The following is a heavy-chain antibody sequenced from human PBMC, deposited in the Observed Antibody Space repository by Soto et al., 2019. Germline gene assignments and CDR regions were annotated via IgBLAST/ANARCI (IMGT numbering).Heavy chain of an antibody. Sequence: PGGSLRLSCAASGFTFSDSYMSWIRQAPGKGLEWISYITFSGNTVYYADSLKGRFTISRDNAKNSLYLQMNRLRAEDTAMYYCARPSYGDYESSAFDIWGQGTRVTVSS. J-gene: IGHJ3*02. CDR3: ARPSYGDYESSAFDI. D-gene: IGHD4-17*01. CDR2: ITFSGNTV. CDR1: GFTFSDSY. V-gene: IGHV3-11*01.